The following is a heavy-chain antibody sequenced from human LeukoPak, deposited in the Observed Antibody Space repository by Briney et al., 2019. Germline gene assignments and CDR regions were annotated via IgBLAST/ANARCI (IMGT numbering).Heavy chain of an antibody. CDR3: TRGAPGIAARADH. CDR1: GGSISNYY. J-gene: IGHJ4*02. CDR2: FYTSGGT. D-gene: IGHD6-13*01. Sequence: SETLSLTCSVSGGSISNYYWSWIRQPAGKGLEWIGRFYTSGGTRYNPSLESRVAMSVDASKNQFFLKLTSVTAADTAVYYCTRGAPGIAARADHWGQGTLVTVSS. V-gene: IGHV4-4*07.